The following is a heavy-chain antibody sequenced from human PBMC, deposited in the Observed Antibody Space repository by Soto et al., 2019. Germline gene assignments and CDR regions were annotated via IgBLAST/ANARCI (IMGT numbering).Heavy chain of an antibody. Sequence: SETLSLTCTVSGGAIRSSYWTWIRQPPGKGLEWIGHMYFSGTTNFNPSLKSRITMSVDTSKNQFSLNLSSVTAAHTAVYYCATAAENCGNWFDPWGQGTLVTVSS. D-gene: IGHD2-21*01. CDR2: MYFSGTT. J-gene: IGHJ5*02. V-gene: IGHV4-59*01. CDR1: GGAIRSSY. CDR3: ATAAENCGNWFDP.